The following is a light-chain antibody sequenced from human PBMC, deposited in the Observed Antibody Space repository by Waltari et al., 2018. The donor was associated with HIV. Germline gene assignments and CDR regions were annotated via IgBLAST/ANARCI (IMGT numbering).Light chain of an antibody. J-gene: IGLJ1*01. CDR2: SND. CDR3: AAWDDTLHGYV. V-gene: IGLV1-44*01. Sequence: QSVLTQPPSASGAPGQRVTISCSGSSSNIGTNTVNWYQQFPGMAPKVVIYSNDQRPSGVPDRFSGSKSGTSASLAISGLQSEDEADYYCAAWDDTLHGYVFGTGTTVTVL. CDR1: SSNIGTNT.